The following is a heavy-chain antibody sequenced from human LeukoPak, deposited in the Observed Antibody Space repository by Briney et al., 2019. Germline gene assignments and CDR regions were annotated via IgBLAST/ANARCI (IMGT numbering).Heavy chain of an antibody. Sequence: GGSLRLSCAASGFTFSSYGMHWVRQAPGKGLEWVAVIWYDGSNKYYADSVRGRFTISRDNSKNTLYLQMNSLRAEDAAVYYCAKDQHGMDVWGQGTTVTVSS. CDR1: GFTFSSYG. V-gene: IGHV3-33*06. J-gene: IGHJ6*02. CDR3: AKDQHGMDV. CDR2: IWYDGSNK.